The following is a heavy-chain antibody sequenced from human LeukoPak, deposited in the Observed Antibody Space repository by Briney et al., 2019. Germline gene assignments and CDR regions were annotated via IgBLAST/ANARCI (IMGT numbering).Heavy chain of an antibody. V-gene: IGHV3-30-3*01. D-gene: IGHD2-2*02. CDR1: GFTFSAYT. CDR3: ARSPSGYCTDTSCYNNCSHYHMDV. J-gene: IGHJ6*03. Sequence: GRSLRLSCSASGFTFSAYTMHWVRQAPGKGLEWVAVVFYDGSNKYYADSVKGRFTISKDNSKNTLYLQINSLTVEDTAVYFCARSPSGYCTDTSCYNNCSHYHMDVWGKGTTVTVSS. CDR2: VFYDGSNK.